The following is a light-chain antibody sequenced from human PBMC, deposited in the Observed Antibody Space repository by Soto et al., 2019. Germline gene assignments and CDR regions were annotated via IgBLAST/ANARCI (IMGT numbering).Light chain of an antibody. CDR1: QGISNY. Sequence: DIQMTQSPSSLSASVGDRVTITCRASQGISNYLAWYQQKPGKVPKLLIYAASTLQSVVPSRFSGSGSGTDFTLTISSLQPEDVGTYYCQKYNSAPTFGPGTKVDIK. CDR2: AAS. J-gene: IGKJ3*01. CDR3: QKYNSAPT. V-gene: IGKV1-27*01.